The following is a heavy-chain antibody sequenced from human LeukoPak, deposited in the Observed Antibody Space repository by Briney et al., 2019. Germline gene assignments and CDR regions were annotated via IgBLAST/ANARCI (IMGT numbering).Heavy chain of an antibody. CDR2: IYIDGTT. V-gene: IGHV3-66*02. Sequence: PGGSLRLSCAASGFTVSSTYMTWVRQAPGKGLEWVSIIYIDGTTYYADSVKGRFTISRDNSKSTLYLQMNSLRAEDTAVYYCYGSGSYYPFDYWGQGTLVTVSS. CDR3: YGSGSYYPFDY. J-gene: IGHJ4*02. D-gene: IGHD3-10*01. CDR1: GFTVSSTY.